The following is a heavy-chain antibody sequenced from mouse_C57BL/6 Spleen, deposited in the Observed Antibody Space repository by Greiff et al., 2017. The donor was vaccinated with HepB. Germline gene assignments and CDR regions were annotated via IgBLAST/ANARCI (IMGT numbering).Heavy chain of an antibody. V-gene: IGHV1-82*01. CDR3: AVYGNYDY. Sequence: VQLQQSGPELVKPGASVKISCKASGYAFSSSWMNWVKQRPGKGLEWIGRIYPGDGDTNYNGKFKGKATLTAVKSSSTAYMQLSSLTSEDSAVYFCAVYGNYDYWGQGTTLTVSS. CDR2: IYPGDGDT. J-gene: IGHJ2*01. CDR1: GYAFSSSW. D-gene: IGHD2-1*01.